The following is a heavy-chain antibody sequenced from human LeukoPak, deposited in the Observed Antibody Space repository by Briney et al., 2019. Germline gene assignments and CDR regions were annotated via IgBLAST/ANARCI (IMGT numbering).Heavy chain of an antibody. Sequence: GGSLRLSCEAAGFAFSSYSMHWVRQAPGKGLEWVAVISYDGSNKYYADSVKGRFTISRDNSKNTLYLQMNSLRAEDTAVYYCARFAVVTYAFDIWGQGTMVTVSS. CDR3: ARFAVVTYAFDI. CDR1: GFAFSSYS. D-gene: IGHD3-3*01. CDR2: ISYDGSNK. J-gene: IGHJ3*02. V-gene: IGHV3-30*19.